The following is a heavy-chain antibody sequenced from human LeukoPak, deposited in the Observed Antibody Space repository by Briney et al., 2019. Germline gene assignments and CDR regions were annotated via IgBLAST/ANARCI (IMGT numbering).Heavy chain of an antibody. CDR2: FYYSGNT. J-gene: IGHJ4*02. V-gene: IGHV4-4*02. CDR3: ARLAGDYAGVSFDY. CDR1: GGSISSSNW. Sequence: SETLSLTCAVSGGSISSSNWWSWVRQPPGKGLEWIGNFYYSGNTYYNPSLKSRVTISVDTSKNQFSLKLSSLTAADTAVYYCARLAGDYAGVSFDYWGQGTLVTVSS. D-gene: IGHD4-17*01.